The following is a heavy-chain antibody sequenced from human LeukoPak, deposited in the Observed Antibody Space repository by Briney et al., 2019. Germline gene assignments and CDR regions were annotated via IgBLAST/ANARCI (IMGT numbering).Heavy chain of an antibody. CDR2: INHSGST. V-gene: IGHV4-34*01. Sequence: SETLFLTCALYGGSFSGYYWSWIRQPPGKGLEWIWEINHSGSTNYSPSLKSRVTISLDTSKNQFSLKLSSVTAADTAVYYCARGSRLTGTFDIWGQGTMVTVSS. CDR3: ARGSRLTGTFDI. D-gene: IGHD3-9*01. CDR1: GGSFSGYY. J-gene: IGHJ3*02.